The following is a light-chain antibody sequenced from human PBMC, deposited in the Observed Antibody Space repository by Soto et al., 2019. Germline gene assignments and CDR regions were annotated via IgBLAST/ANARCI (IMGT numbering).Light chain of an antibody. V-gene: IGLV2-18*01. CDR2: EVS. J-gene: IGLJ2*01. Sequence: QSALTQPPSVSGSPGQSVTISCTGTSSDVGSYNRVSWYQQPPGTAPKLIIYEVSNRPSGVPDRFSGSKSGNTASLTISGLQAEDEADYYCSLYTSGNIYVLFGGGTKVTV. CDR1: SSDVGSYNR. CDR3: SLYTSGNIYVL.